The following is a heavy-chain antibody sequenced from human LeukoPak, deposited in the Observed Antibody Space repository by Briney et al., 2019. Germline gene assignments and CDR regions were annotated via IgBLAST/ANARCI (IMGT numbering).Heavy chain of an antibody. Sequence: ASVKGSCKASGYTFTGYYMHWVRQAPGQGLEWMGWINPNSGGTNYAQKFQGRVTMTRDTSISTAYMELSRLRSDDTAVYYCARTSGGGYDIDYWGQGTLVTVSS. J-gene: IGHJ4*02. CDR1: GYTFTGYY. CDR3: ARTSGGGYDIDY. D-gene: IGHD5-12*01. CDR2: INPNSGGT. V-gene: IGHV1-2*02.